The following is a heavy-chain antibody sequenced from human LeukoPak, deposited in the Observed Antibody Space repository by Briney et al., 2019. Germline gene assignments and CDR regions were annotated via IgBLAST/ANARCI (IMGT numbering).Heavy chain of an antibody. CDR1: GYSISSGYY. D-gene: IGHD3-9*01. CDR2: IYTSGST. CDR3: ARHGWRYFDWSDPIDY. V-gene: IGHV4-61*02. Sequence: PSETLSLTCTVSGYSISSGYYWSWIRQPAGKGLEWIGRIYTSGSTNYNPSLKSRVTISVDTSKNQFSLKLSSVTAADTAVYYCARHGWRYFDWSDPIDYWGQGTLVTVSS. J-gene: IGHJ4*02.